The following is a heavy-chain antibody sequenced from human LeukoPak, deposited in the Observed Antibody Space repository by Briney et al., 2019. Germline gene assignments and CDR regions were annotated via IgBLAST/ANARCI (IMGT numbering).Heavy chain of an antibody. CDR3: AALLLWFGESPSEDYYGMDV. CDR2: IFVGSGNT. J-gene: IGHJ6*02. Sequence: LAASVTVSCKASGFTFTSSAMQWVRQARGQRLEWIGWIFVGSGNTNYAQKFQERVTITRDMSTSTAYMELSSLRSEDTAVYYCAALLLWFGESPSEDYYGMDVWGQGTTVTVSS. D-gene: IGHD3-10*01. CDR1: GFTFTSSA. V-gene: IGHV1-58*02.